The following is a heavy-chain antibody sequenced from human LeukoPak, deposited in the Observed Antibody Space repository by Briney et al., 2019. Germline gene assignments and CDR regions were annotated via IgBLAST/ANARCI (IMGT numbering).Heavy chain of an antibody. D-gene: IGHD3-22*01. J-gene: IGHJ4*02. V-gene: IGHV4-4*02. CDR1: GGSISSSNW. Sequence: SETLSLTCAVSGGSISSSNWWNWVRQPPRKGLEWIGEIYHNGNTNYNPSLKSRVTMSLDKSKNQFSLKLTSVTAADTAVYYCATYDILTTYGGGTTYWGQGTLVTVSS. CDR3: ATYDILTTYGGGTTY. CDR2: IYHNGNT.